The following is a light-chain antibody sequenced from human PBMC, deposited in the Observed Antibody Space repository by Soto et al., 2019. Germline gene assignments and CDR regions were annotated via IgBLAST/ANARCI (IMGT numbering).Light chain of an antibody. CDR3: QQRSNWPT. CDR2: DAS. Sequence: EIVLTQSPATLSLSPGERATLSCRASQSVSSYLAWYQQKPGQAPRLLIYDASTRATGIPARFSASGSGTDFTLTISSLEPEDFAVYYCQQRSNWPTFGPGTKVDIK. CDR1: QSVSSY. V-gene: IGKV3-11*01. J-gene: IGKJ3*01.